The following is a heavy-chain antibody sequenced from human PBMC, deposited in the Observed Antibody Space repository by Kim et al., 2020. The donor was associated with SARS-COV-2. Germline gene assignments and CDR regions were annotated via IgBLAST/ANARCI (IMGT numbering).Heavy chain of an antibody. J-gene: IGHJ4*02. V-gene: IGHV3-74*01. D-gene: IGHD3-16*01. Sequence: GGSLRLSCVASGFTFSSYWMHWVRQAPGKGLVWVSRVNSDGSSTSYADSVKGRFTISRDNARNTLYLQMNSLRAEDTAVYYCASLSTWYVCQKFDYWGQGTLVTVSS. CDR3: ASLSTWYVCQKFDY. CDR2: VNSDGSST. CDR1: GFTFSSYW.